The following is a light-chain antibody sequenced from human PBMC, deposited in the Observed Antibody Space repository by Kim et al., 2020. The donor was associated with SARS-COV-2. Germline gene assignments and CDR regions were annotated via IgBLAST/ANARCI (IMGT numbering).Light chain of an antibody. CDR1: EAVSSGN. CDR2: ASS. CDR3: QQYGSPLT. V-gene: IGKV3-20*01. Sequence: SLSPGDKATLSCRASEAVSSGNLAWYQQRPGQSPRLLIYASSSRASGIADRFSGSGSGTDFTLTINRLEPEDFAVYYCQQYGSPLTFGGGTKLEI. J-gene: IGKJ4*01.